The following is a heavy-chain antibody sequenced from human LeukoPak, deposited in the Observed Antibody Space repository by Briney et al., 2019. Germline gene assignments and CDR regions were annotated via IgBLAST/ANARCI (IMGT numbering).Heavy chain of an antibody. J-gene: IGHJ6*03. D-gene: IGHD2-15*01. Sequence: GGSLRLSCTASGFTFSTYWMSWVRQAPGKGLEWVANIKQDGSEKYYVDSVKGRFTISRDNAKNSLYLQMNSLRAEDTAVYYCARVRGGGFLDYYYYMDVWGKGTTVTVSS. CDR2: IKQDGSEK. CDR1: GFTFSTYW. CDR3: ARVRGGGFLDYYYYMDV. V-gene: IGHV3-7*04.